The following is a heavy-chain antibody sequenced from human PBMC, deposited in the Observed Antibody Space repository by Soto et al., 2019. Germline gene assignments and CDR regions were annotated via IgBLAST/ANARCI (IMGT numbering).Heavy chain of an antibody. V-gene: IGHV4-31*03. CDR3: ARGVTLVRGVIHTPYFDY. CDR1: GGSISSGGYY. CDR2: IYYSGST. Sequence: QVQLQESGPGLVKPSQTLSLTCTVSGGSISSGGYYWSWIRQHPGKGLEWIGYIYYSGSTYYNPSLKSRVTISVDTSKNQSSLKLRSVTAADTAVYYCARGVTLVRGVIHTPYFDYWGQGTLVTVSS. D-gene: IGHD3-10*01. J-gene: IGHJ4*02.